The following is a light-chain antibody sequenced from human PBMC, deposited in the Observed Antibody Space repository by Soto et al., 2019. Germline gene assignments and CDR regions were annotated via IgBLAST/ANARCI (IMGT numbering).Light chain of an antibody. CDR3: TSSKSDRLYV. V-gene: IGLV2-14*01. J-gene: IGLJ1*01. CDR2: KVS. Sequence: QCARAHPASVYCYTGRTITICCTGTSSDVGGNKYVSWYQQYPGKVPKLLINKVSNRPSGVSNRFSGSKSGNTASLPISGLLAEAEANYFCTSSKSDRLYVFGTGTKVTVL. CDR1: SSDVGGNKY.